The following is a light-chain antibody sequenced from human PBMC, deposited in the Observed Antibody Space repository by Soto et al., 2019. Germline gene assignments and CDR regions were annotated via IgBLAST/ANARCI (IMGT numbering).Light chain of an antibody. V-gene: IGKV1-6*01. J-gene: IGKJ1*01. CDR3: LQDYDYPRT. CDR2: GTS. Sequence: AIQMTQSPSSLSASVGDRVTITCRASQGIRDDVGWYQQSPGEAPRLLIDGTSNLQSGVPSRFSGSGSGTDFTLTISSLQPEDFATYYCLQDYDYPRTFGQGTKVEIK. CDR1: QGIRDD.